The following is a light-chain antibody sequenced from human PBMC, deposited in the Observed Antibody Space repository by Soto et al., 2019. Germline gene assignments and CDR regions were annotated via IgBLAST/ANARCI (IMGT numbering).Light chain of an antibody. CDR3: SSYTSSNTQV. CDR2: DVT. Sequence: QAVVTQPASVSGSPGQSIAISCTGTSSDVGGYNYVSWYQQHPGKAPKLMIYDVTNRPSGVSNRFSGSKSGNTASLTISGLQAEDEADYYCSSYTSSNTQVFGGGTKVTVL. J-gene: IGLJ2*01. V-gene: IGLV2-14*01. CDR1: SSDVGGYNY.